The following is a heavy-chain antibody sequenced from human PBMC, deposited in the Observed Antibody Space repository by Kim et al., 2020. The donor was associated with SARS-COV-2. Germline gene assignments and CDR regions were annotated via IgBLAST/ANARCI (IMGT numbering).Heavy chain of an antibody. D-gene: IGHD5-12*01. V-gene: IGHV3-23*01. J-gene: IGHJ4*02. CDR1: GFTFSSHA. CDR2: VTGSGSTT. Sequence: GGSLRLSCVTSGFTFSSHAMSWFRQASGKGLEWVSAVTGSGSTTYYSDSVKGRFTISRDNSKNTLSLQMTSLTTEDTAVYYCAKVGSGAYVGRDYFEYWGQGILVTVSS. CDR3: AKVGSGAYVGRDYFEY.